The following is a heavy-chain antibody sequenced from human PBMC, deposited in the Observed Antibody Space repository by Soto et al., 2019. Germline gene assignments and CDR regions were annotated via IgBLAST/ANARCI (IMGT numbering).Heavy chain of an antibody. V-gene: IGHV3-23*01. D-gene: IGHD3-22*01. CDR2: ISGSGYST. CDR3: AKGAPRSSPDSSSNYQYNWFDP. Sequence: GGSLRLSCAASGFTFSDYAMDWVRQAPGKGLEWVSVISGSGYSTYYADSVKGRFTISRDNSKNTLFLQMNSLRAEDTAVYYCAKGAPRSSPDSSSNYQYNWFDPWGQGTLVTVSS. J-gene: IGHJ5*02. CDR1: GFTFSDYA.